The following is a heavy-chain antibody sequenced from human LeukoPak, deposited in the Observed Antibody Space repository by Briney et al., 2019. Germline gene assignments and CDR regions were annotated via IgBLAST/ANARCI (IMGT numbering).Heavy chain of an antibody. CDR1: GFTVSSNY. Sequence: GGSLRLSCSASGFTVSSNYMGWVRQAPGKGLEGVSVIDSGGSIRYADSVKGRFTISRDNARHTLYLQMDTLRIEDTGVYYCTKDLTGKEDYWGQGTLVTVSS. J-gene: IGHJ4*02. V-gene: IGHV3-53*01. CDR3: TKDLTGKEDY. D-gene: IGHD1-20*01. CDR2: IDSGGSI.